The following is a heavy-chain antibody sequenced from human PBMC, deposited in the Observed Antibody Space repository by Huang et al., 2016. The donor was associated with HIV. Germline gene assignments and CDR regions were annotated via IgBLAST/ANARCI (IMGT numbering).Heavy chain of an antibody. CDR3: TRQRIAIYGLDI. Sequence: QMQLQESGPGLVKPSETLALTCTVSGDSISSLSSYWGWIRQPPGKGLEWIGSMYYKGSPMYNPSLRSRVTISVDTSENQFSLRLKSVTAADTALYYCTRQRIAIYGLDIWGQGAAVTVSS. CDR2: MYYKGSP. J-gene: IGHJ6*02. D-gene: IGHD2-21*01. V-gene: IGHV4-39*01. CDR1: GDSISSLSSY.